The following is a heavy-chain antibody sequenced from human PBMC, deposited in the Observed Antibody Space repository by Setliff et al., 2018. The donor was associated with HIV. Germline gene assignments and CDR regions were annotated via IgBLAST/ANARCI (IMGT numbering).Heavy chain of an antibody. CDR3: ARDVPWGDYYYYMDV. Sequence: PSETLSLTCTVSGGSISSYYWSWIRQPAGKGLEWIGHIYTSGSTNRNPSLKSRVTMSVDTSKNQFSLKLSSVTAADTAVYYCARDVPWGDYYYYMDVWGKGTTVTVSS. V-gene: IGHV4-4*07. CDR2: IYTSGST. J-gene: IGHJ6*03. CDR1: GGSISSYY. D-gene: IGHD3-16*01.